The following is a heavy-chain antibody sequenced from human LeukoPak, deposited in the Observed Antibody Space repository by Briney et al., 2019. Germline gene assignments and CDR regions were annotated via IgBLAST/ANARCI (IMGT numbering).Heavy chain of an antibody. J-gene: IGHJ5*02. CDR1: GFTFSSYG. D-gene: IGHD2-2*01. Sequence: GGSLRLSGAASGFTFSSYGMHWVRQAPGKGLEWVAFIRYDGSNKYYADSVKGRFTISRDNSKNTLYLQMNSLRAEDTAVYYCAKEPFSYCSSTSCSPDPWGQGTLVTVSS. CDR3: AKEPFSYCSSTSCSPDP. CDR2: IRYDGSNK. V-gene: IGHV3-30*02.